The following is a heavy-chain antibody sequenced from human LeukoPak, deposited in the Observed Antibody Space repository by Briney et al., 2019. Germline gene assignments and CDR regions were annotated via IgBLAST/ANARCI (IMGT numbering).Heavy chain of an antibody. CDR3: ARLVVTATSDAFDI. J-gene: IGHJ3*02. CDR2: IYYSGST. Sequence: TASETLSLTCTVSGGSISSYYWSWIRQPPGKRLEWIGYIYYSGSTNYNPSLKSRVTISVGTSKNQFSLKLSSVTAADTAVYYCARLVVTATSDAFDIWGQGTMVTVSS. CDR1: GGSISSYY. D-gene: IGHD2-21*02. V-gene: IGHV4-59*01.